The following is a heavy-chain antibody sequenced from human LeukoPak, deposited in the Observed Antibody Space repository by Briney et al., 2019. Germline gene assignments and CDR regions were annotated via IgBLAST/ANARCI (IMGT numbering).Heavy chain of an antibody. CDR2: ISSSSSYI. Sequence: GGSLRLSCAASGFTFSSYSMNWVRQAPGKGLECVSSISSSSSYIYYADSVKGRFTISRDNAKNSLYLQMNSLRAEDTAVYYCARDIVATSGDAFDIWGQGTMVTVSS. CDR1: GFTFSSYS. CDR3: ARDIVATSGDAFDI. V-gene: IGHV3-21*01. D-gene: IGHD5-12*01. J-gene: IGHJ3*02.